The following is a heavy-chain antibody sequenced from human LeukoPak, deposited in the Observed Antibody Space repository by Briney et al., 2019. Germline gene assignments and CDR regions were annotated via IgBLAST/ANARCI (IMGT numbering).Heavy chain of an antibody. D-gene: IGHD3-10*01. Sequence: GGSLRLSCAASGFTFSSNLMHWVRQGPGKGLVWVSHINSDGRSTRYADSVKGRFTISRDNAKNTVYLQMNSLRAEDTAVYFCARDFSGAIDYWGQGTQVTASS. J-gene: IGHJ4*02. CDR3: ARDFSGAIDY. CDR1: GFTFSSNL. V-gene: IGHV3-74*01. CDR2: INSDGRST.